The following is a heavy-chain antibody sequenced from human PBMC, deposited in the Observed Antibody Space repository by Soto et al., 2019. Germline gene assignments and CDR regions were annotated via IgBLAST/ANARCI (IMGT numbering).Heavy chain of an antibody. J-gene: IGHJ4*02. CDR2: LDRHDYRK. V-gene: IGHV3-74*03. Sequence: DVQLVESGGGLFQPGGALRLSCVASGFNFRDYWMHWVRQAPGKGLDWLSRLDRHDYRKTYADSVKGRFTISRDNAKNTLYLQKSSLTVEDTAVYYCVRQMTEGTAVHYWGRGPWSPSPQ. CDR1: GFNFRDYW. D-gene: IGHD2-21*02. CDR3: VRQMTEGTAVHY.